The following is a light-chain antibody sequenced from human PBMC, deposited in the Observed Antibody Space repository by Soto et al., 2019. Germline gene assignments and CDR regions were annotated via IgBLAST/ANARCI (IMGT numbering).Light chain of an antibody. J-gene: IGLJ2*01. CDR3: AAWDDSLSGPV. Sequence: QSVLTQTPPTSGTPGQRVTFSCSGSRSNIGKNYVYWYQQLPGTAPKLLIYKNDQRPSGVPDRFSGSKSGTSASLAICGLRSEDEADYYCAAWDDSLSGPVFGGGTKVTVL. CDR1: RSNIGKNY. CDR2: KND. V-gene: IGLV1-47*01.